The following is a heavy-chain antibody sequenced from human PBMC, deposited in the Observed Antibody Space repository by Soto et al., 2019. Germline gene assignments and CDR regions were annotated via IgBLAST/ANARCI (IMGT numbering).Heavy chain of an antibody. Sequence: QVHLVESGGGVVQTGRSLRLSCAASGFTFSHYGMHWVRQAPGAGLEWVAVISYDGTNTSYADSVKGRFTISRDNSKNTLHLQMTSLRREDTAVYYCTCDGDYGLDYWGQGTRVTVSS. CDR2: ISYDGTNT. V-gene: IGHV3-30*03. CDR3: TCDGDYGLDY. D-gene: IGHD4-17*01. CDR1: GFTFSHYG. J-gene: IGHJ4*02.